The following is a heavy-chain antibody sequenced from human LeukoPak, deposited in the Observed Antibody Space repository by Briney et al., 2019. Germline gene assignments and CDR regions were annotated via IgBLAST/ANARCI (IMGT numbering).Heavy chain of an antibody. J-gene: IGHJ4*02. CDR2: IYYSGST. CDR3: ARARPRYSYAYYFDY. V-gene: IGHV4-59*01. D-gene: IGHD5-18*01. Sequence: SETLSLTCTVSVGSISSYYWSWIRQPPWKGLEWIGYIYYSGSTNYNPSLKSRVTISVDTSKNQFSLKLSSVTAADTAVYYCARARPRYSYAYYFDYWGQGTLVTVSS. CDR1: VGSISSYY.